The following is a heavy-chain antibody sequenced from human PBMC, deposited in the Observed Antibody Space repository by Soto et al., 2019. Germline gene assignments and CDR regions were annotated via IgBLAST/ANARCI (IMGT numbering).Heavy chain of an antibody. J-gene: IGHJ4*02. Sequence: ASVKVSCKDSGDTFTGYYMHWVRQAPGQGLEWMGWINPNSGGTNYAQKFQGWVTMTRDTSISTAYMELSRLRSDDTAVYYCAREDGRRMAGFDYWGQGTLVTVSS. V-gene: IGHV1-2*04. CDR3: AREDGRRMAGFDY. D-gene: IGHD6-19*01. CDR1: GDTFTGYY. CDR2: INPNSGGT.